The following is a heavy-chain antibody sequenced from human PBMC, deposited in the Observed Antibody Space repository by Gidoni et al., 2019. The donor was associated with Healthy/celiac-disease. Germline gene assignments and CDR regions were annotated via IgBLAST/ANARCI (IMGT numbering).Heavy chain of an antibody. V-gene: IGHV3-11*01. J-gene: IGHJ3*02. CDR3: ARSRITMVRGVSAFDI. Sequence: QVQLVKSGGGLIKPGGSMSLSCAASGSTYSDYHMSWLLQAPGKGLEVVSYISSSGSTIYYADSVKGRFTISRDNAKNSLYLQMNSLRAEDTAVYYCARSRITMVRGVSAFDIWGQGTMVTVSS. CDR2: ISSSGSTI. D-gene: IGHD3-10*01. CDR1: GSTYSDYH.